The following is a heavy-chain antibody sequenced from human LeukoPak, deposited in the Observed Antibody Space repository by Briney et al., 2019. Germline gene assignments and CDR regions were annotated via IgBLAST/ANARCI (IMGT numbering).Heavy chain of an antibody. CDR2: ISFTGGST. J-gene: IGHJ4*02. V-gene: IGHV3-23*01. D-gene: IGHD3-10*01. CDR3: ARSLPSGSYTFDY. Sequence: PGGSLRLSCAASGFAFSRHGIHWVRQAPGKGLEWVSTISFTGGSTSYADSVKGRFTISRDNSKNTLYLQMTSLRAEDTAFYYCARSLPSGSYTFDYWGQGTLVTVSS. CDR1: GFAFSRHG.